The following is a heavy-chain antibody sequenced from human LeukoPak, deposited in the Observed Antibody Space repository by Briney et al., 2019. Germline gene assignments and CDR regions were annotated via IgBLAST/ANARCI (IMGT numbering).Heavy chain of an antibody. J-gene: IGHJ1*01. CDR3: AIMHGYYDGSGYWVR. CDR1: GFIFGSYG. V-gene: IGHV3-23*01. Sequence: GGSLRLSCAASGFIFGSYGMSWVRQAPGKGLEWVSFITPNADRTSYADSVEGRFTISRDNPRNTLYMQMNSLRDEDTALYYCAIMHGYYDGSGYWVRWGQGTLVTVSS. D-gene: IGHD3-22*01. CDR2: ITPNADRT.